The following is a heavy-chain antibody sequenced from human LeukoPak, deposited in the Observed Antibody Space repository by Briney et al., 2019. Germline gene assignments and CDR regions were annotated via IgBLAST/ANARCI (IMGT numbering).Heavy chain of an antibody. Sequence: GASVKVSCKASGGTFSSYAISWVRQAPGQGLEWMGGIIPIFGTANYAQKFQGRVTITTDESTSTAYMELSSLRSEDTAVYYCARAEIAFGVVISPDYWGQGTLVTVSS. V-gene: IGHV1-69*05. D-gene: IGHD3-3*01. CDR2: IIPIFGTA. CDR3: ARAEIAFGVVISPDY. CDR1: GGTFSSYA. J-gene: IGHJ4*02.